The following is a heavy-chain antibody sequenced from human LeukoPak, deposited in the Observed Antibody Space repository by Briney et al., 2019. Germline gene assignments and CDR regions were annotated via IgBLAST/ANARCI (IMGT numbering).Heavy chain of an antibody. Sequence: QPGGSLRLSCVASGFTFSTYVMRWVRQAPEKGLEWVSGISSGGTTHYADSVKGRFTISRDNSKNTLYLQMNSLRAEDSALYFCAKGHPDAFAAWGQGTVVTVSS. J-gene: IGHJ3*01. CDR1: GFTFSTYV. CDR2: ISSGGTT. V-gene: IGHV3-23*01. CDR3: AKGHPDAFAA.